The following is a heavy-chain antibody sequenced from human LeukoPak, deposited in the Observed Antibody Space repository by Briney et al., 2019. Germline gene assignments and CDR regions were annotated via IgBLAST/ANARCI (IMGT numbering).Heavy chain of an antibody. CDR1: GYTFTSYD. CDR2: MNPNSGNT. V-gene: IGHV1-8*01. CDR3: ARSFAYYYGSGSYPFDY. Sequence: ASVKVSCKASGYTFTSYDINWVRQATGQGLEWMGWMNPNSGNTGYAQKFQGRVTMTRNTSISTAYMELSSLRSEDTAVYYCARSFAYYYGSGSYPFDYWGQGTLVTVSS. D-gene: IGHD3-10*01. J-gene: IGHJ4*02.